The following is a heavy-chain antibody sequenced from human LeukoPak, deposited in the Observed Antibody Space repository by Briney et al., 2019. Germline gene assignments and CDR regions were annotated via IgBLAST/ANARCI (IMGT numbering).Heavy chain of an antibody. CDR2: IYYSGST. Sequence: SETLSLTCTVSGGSISSSSYYWGWIRQPPGKGLEWIGSIYYSGSTYYNPSLKSRVTISVDTSKDQFSLKLSSVTAADTAVYHCARHLGLVWFLEDWGQGTLVTVSS. CDR1: GGSISSSSYY. D-gene: IGHD3-3*01. V-gene: IGHV4-39*01. J-gene: IGHJ4*02. CDR3: ARHLGLVWFLED.